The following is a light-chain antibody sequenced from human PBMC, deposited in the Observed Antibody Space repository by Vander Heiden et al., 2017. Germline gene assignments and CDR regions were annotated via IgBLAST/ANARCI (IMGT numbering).Light chain of an antibody. CDR1: QSVSSSY. CDR2: GAS. J-gene: IGKJ1*01. CDR3: QQDGSSPET. Sequence: IVLTQSPGTLSLSPGERATLSCRASQSVSSSYLAWYQQNPGQAPRVLIYGASSRATGIPDRFSGSGSGTDFTLTISRLEPEDFAVYYCQQDGSSPETFGQGTKVETK. V-gene: IGKV3-20*01.